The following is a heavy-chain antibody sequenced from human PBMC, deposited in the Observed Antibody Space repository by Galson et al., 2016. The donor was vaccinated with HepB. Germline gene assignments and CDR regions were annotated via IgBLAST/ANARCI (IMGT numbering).Heavy chain of an antibody. CDR3: ARDRDTILSYYGMDV. CDR1: GFTFSSFG. Sequence: SLRLSCATSGFTFSSFGMYWVRQAPGKGLEWVAVIWYDGSNKYYADSVEGRFTISRDNSKNTLYLQMNSLRAEDTAVYYCARDRDTILSYYGMDVWGQGTTVTVSS. CDR2: IWYDGSNK. J-gene: IGHJ6*02. V-gene: IGHV3-33*01. D-gene: IGHD3-9*01.